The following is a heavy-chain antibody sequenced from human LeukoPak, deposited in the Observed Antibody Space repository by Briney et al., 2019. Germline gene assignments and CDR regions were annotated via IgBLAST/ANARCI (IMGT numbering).Heavy chain of an antibody. CDR2: TNHGGST. Sequence: SETLSLTCAVYGGSFSGYYWSWISQPPGKWMEWIGETNHGGSTNYNPSFKSRAPISVDTSKNQFSRKRSCLTPTTPTLYYCGGTKRSGWLDYWCQETLVIVAS. J-gene: IGHJ4*02. CDR3: GGTKRSGWLDY. V-gene: IGHV4-34*01. D-gene: IGHD1/OR15-1a*01. CDR1: GGSFSGYY.